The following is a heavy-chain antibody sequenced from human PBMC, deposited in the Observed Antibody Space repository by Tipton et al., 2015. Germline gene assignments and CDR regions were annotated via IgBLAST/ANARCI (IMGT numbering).Heavy chain of an antibody. V-gene: IGHV3-23*05. J-gene: IGHJ4*02. CDR1: GFFSSYS. D-gene: IGHD6-19*01. CDR3: ANLGWGSQSPDH. CDR2: IIIGGGNT. Sequence: SLRLSCAASGFFSSYSMSWVRQAPGKGLQWVSTIIIGGGNTYYADPVRVRFTISRDTSKNTVYLQMNSLRDEDSALYYCANLGWGSQSPDHWGQGTLVTVSS.